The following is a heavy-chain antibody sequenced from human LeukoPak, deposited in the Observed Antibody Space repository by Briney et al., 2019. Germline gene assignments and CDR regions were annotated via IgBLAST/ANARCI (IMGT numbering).Heavy chain of an antibody. V-gene: IGHV4-59*13. CDR3: ARDRIAAAGNPPGYYYYYGMDV. CDR1: GGSISSYY. CDR2: IYYSGST. D-gene: IGHD6-13*01. Sequence: SETLSLTCTVSGGSISSYYWSWIRQPPEKGLEGIGYIYYSGSTHYNPSLKSRVTISVDTSKNQFSLKLSSVTAADTAVYYCARDRIAAAGNPPGYYYYYGMDVWGQGTTVTVSS. J-gene: IGHJ6*02.